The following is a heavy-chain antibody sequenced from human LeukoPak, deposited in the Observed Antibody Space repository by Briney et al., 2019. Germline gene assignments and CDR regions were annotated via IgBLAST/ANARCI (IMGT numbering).Heavy chain of an antibody. CDR1: GGTFSSYA. CDR2: ISAYNGNT. J-gene: IGHJ6*03. Sequence: ASVKVSCKASGGTFSSYAISWVRQAPGQGLEWMGWISAYNGNTNYAQKLQGRVTMTTDTSTSTAYMELRSLRSDDTAVYYCARGANWNDQVYYYYYYMDVWGKGTTVTVSS. V-gene: IGHV1-18*01. D-gene: IGHD1-1*01. CDR3: ARGANWNDQVYYYYYYMDV.